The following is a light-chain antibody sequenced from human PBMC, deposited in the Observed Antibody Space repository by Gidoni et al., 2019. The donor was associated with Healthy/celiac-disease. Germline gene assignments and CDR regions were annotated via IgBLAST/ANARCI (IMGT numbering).Light chain of an antibody. J-gene: IGKJ1*01. CDR3: QQYNNWPWT. CDR1: QSVSSN. CDR2: GAS. V-gene: IGKV3-15*01. Sequence: EIVMTQSPATLSVSSGERATLSCRASQSVSSNLAWYQQKPGQAPRLLIYGASTRATGIPARFSGSGSGTEFTLTISSLQSEDFAVYYCQQYNNWPWTFGQXTKVEIK.